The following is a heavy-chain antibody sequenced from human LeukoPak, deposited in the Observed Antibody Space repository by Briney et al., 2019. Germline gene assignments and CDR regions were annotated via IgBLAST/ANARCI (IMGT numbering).Heavy chain of an antibody. Sequence: GGSLRLSCAASGFTFDDSGMSWVRQAPGKGLEWVSAINWNGGSTGYADSVKGRFTISRDNAKNSLYLQMNSLRAEDTALYYCARGTTLAAAGTPFDYWGQGTLVTVSS. CDR2: INWNGGST. CDR3: ARGTTLAAAGTPFDY. D-gene: IGHD6-13*01. V-gene: IGHV3-20*04. J-gene: IGHJ4*02. CDR1: GFTFDDSG.